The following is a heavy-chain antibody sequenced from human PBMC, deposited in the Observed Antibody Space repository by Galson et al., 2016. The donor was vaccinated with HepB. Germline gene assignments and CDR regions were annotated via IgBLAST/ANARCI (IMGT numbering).Heavy chain of an antibody. J-gene: IGHJ1*01. CDR3: AKDPIAGWYGSEYFQY. V-gene: IGHV3-23*01. CDR1: GFTFSDYA. Sequence: SLRLSCAASGFTFSDYAMSWGRQAPGKGLEWVSSISSNVGSTYYADSVKGRFTISRDNSKNPLYLQMNSLRPEDTALYYCAKDPIAGWYGSEYFQYWGQGTLVIVSS. D-gene: IGHD6-19*01. CDR2: ISSNVGST.